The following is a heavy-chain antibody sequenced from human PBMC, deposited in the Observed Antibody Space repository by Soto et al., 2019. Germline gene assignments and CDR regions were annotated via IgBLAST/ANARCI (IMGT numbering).Heavy chain of an antibody. CDR1: GFTFSNAW. V-gene: IGHV3-15*01. CDR2: VKSKIDAGVR. J-gene: IGHJ4*02. CDR3: AKRGVGYSGPGFDY. D-gene: IGHD5-12*01. Sequence: GGSLRLSCAASGFTFSNAWVSWVRQAPGKGLEWVGRVKSKIDAGVRDYAAPVEGRFTISRDDSRNMLYLQMNNLKSEDTAVYYCAKRGVGYSGPGFDYWGQGMLVTVSS.